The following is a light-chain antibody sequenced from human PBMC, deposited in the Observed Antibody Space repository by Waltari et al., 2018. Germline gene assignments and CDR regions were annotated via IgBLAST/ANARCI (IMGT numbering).Light chain of an antibody. J-gene: IGLJ2*01. CDR3: SSYISSSTLEV. V-gene: IGLV2-14*03. CDR1: SSDVGAYNY. CDR2: DVS. Sequence: QSALTQPASVSGSPGPSITISCTGTSSDVGAYNYVSWYQQHPGKAPKLMIFDVSNRPSGVSNSFSGSKSGNTASLTISGLQAEDEADYYCSSYISSSTLEVFGGGTSLTVL.